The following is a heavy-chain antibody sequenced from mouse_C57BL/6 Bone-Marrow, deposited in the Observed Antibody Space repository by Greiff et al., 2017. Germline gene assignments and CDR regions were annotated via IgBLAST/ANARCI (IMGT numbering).Heavy chain of an antibody. V-gene: IGHV1-76*01. D-gene: IGHD1-1*01. J-gene: IGHJ1*03. CDR2: IYPGSGNT. CDR3: ARGDDYGSSDWYFDV. Sequence: VQLQQSGAELVRPGASVKLSCKASGYTFTDYYINWVKQRPGQGLEWIAWIYPGSGNTYNNEKCKGKATLTADKSSSPAYMQLISLTSEDSAVYVSARGDDYGSSDWYFDVWGTGTTVTVSS. CDR1: GYTFTDYY.